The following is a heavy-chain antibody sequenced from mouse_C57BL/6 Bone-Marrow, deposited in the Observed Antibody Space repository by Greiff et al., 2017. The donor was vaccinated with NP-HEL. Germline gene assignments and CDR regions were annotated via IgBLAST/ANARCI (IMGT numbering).Heavy chain of an antibody. Sequence: VQLQQSGAELAKPGASVKLSCKASGYTFTSYWMHWVKQRPGQGLAWIGYINPSSGYTKYNQKFKDKATLTADKSSSTAYMQLSSLTYEDSAVYYCARSRWLRRGYYYAMDYWGQGTSVTVSS. V-gene: IGHV1-7*01. CDR1: GYTFTSYW. CDR2: INPSSGYT. J-gene: IGHJ4*01. D-gene: IGHD2-2*01. CDR3: ARSRWLRRGYYYAMDY.